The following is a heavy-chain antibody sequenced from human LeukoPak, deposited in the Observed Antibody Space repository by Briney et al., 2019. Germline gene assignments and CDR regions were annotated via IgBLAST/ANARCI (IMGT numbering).Heavy chain of an antibody. D-gene: IGHD2-2*01. V-gene: IGHV4-59*01. CDR3: ARDSSPAALPYMDA. Sequence: PSETLSLTCLVSGGSMKRSYWTWIRQAPGKGLEWIGNIDDSGNTNYRPSLKSRVTISLDTSKNQFSLRVTSVTAADRAPYFCARDSSPAALPYMDAWGKGTTVTVSS. J-gene: IGHJ6*03. CDR1: GGSMKRSY. CDR2: IDDSGNT.